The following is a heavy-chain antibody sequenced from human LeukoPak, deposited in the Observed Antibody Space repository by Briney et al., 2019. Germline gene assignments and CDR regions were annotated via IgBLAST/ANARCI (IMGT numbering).Heavy chain of an antibody. D-gene: IGHD2-8*01. CDR3: VKGRRNNGWGDDP. CDR2: ISGGGAST. Sequence: PGGSLRLSCAASGFTFSSCAMSWVRLAPGKGPEWVSVISGGGASTYYTDSVKGRFTISRDNSKNTLYLHMNNLRGEDTAVYYCVKGRRNNGWGDDPWGQGTLVTVSS. CDR1: GFTFSSCA. J-gene: IGHJ5*02. V-gene: IGHV3-23*01.